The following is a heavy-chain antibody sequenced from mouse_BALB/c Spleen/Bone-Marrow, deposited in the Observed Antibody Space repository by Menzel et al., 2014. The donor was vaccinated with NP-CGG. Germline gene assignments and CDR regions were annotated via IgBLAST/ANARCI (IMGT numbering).Heavy chain of an antibody. CDR2: IDPANGNT. Sequence: VQLQLSGAELVKPWASAKLSCTASGFNVKDTYIHWVKQRPEQGLEWIGRIDPANGNTKYDPKFQGKATITADTSSNTAYLQLSSLTSEDTAVYYCASYVYGYYFDYWGQGTTLTVSS. V-gene: IGHV14-3*02. CDR3: ASYVYGYYFDY. CDR1: GFNVKDTY. J-gene: IGHJ2*01. D-gene: IGHD2-2*01.